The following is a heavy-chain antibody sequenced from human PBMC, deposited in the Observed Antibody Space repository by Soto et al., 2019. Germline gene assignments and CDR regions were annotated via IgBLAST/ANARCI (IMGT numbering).Heavy chain of an antibody. CDR1: GGTFSSYA. J-gene: IGHJ3*02. CDR3: ASDKRDAFDI. V-gene: IGHV1-69*13. Sequence: SVKVSCNASGGTFSSYAISWVRQAPGQGLEWTGGIIPIFGTANDAQKFQGRVTITADESTSTAYIELSSLRSEDTDVYYCASDKRDAFDIWGQGTMVTVSS. CDR2: IIPIFGTA.